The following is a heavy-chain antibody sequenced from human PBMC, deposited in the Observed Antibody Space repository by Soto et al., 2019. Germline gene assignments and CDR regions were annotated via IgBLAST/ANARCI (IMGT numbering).Heavy chain of an antibody. CDR3: ARILGTYDSSGYYYEPFDY. J-gene: IGHJ4*02. CDR2: FNHSGST. V-gene: IGHV4-34*01. CDR1: GGSFSGYY. D-gene: IGHD3-22*01. Sequence: SETLSLTCAVYGGSFSGYYWSWIRQPPGKGLEWIGEFNHSGSTNYNPSLKSRVTISVDTSKNQFSLKLSSVTAADTAVYYCARILGTYDSSGYYYEPFDYWGQGTLVTVSS.